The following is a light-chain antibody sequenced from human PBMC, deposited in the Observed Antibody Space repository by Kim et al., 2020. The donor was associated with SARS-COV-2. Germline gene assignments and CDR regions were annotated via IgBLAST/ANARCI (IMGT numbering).Light chain of an antibody. J-gene: IGKJ2*01. CDR2: GAS. Sequence: LCPGEGATRSCRAGQSVSRSCVAWYQRKLGQTPRLRIYGASTRAPGIPDRFSGSGSGADFTLTISSLGPEDFAVYYCQHYGGSRYTFGQGTKLEI. CDR3: QHYGGSRYT. CDR1: QSVSRSC. V-gene: IGKV3-20*01.